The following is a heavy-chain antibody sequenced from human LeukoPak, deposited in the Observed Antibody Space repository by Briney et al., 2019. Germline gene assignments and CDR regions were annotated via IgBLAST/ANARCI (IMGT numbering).Heavy chain of an antibody. J-gene: IGHJ4*02. D-gene: IGHD2-8*01. Sequence: GGSLRLSCSASGFTLSSYAMHWVRQAPGKGLEYVSANSSNGGSTYYADSVKGRFTISRDNSKNTLYLQMSSMRAEDTAVYYCARDRGPRGRGLIYYFDYWGQGTLVTVSS. V-gene: IGHV3-64D*06. CDR3: ARDRGPRGRGLIYYFDY. CDR1: GFTLSSYA. CDR2: NSSNGGST.